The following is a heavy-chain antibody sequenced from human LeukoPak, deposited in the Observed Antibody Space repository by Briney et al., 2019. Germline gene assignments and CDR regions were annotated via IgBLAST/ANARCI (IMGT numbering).Heavy chain of an antibody. CDR1: GGTFSSYA. D-gene: IGHD6-6*01. V-gene: IGHV1-69*01. CDR2: IIPIFGTA. J-gene: IGHJ3*02. Sequence: ASVKDSCKASGGTFSSYAISWVRQAPGQGLEWMGGIIPIFGTANYAQKFQGRVTITADESTSTAYMELSSLRSEDTAVYYCAHDSSSSFDDAFDIWGQGTMVTVSS. CDR3: AHDSSSSFDDAFDI.